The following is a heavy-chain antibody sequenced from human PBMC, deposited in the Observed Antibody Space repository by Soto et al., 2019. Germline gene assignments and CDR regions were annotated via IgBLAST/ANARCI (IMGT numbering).Heavy chain of an antibody. J-gene: IGHJ6*02. Sequence: DVQLVQSGAEVKKPGESLRISCQGSGYNFTSTWITWVRQKPGKGLEWIGRIDPSDSHINYSPSFQGHVSLSTDESVTTAYLQWSRLKASDTAFYYCARLGADNNYYGMDVWGQGTTVTVS. D-gene: IGHD3-16*01. V-gene: IGHV5-10-1*03. CDR2: IDPSDSHI. CDR1: GYNFTSTW. CDR3: ARLGADNNYYGMDV.